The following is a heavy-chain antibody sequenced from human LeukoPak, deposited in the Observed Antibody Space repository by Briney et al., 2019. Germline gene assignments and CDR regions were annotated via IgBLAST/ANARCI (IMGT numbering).Heavy chain of an antibody. V-gene: IGHV4-59*08. CDR3: ARHSGPLLEQYLYYGSGSPHNWFDP. J-gene: IGHJ5*02. CDR1: GGSISSYY. D-gene: IGHD3-10*01. CDR2: IYYSGST. Sequence: PSETLSLTCTVSGGSISSYYWSWIRQPPGKGLEWIGYIYYSGSTNYNPSLKSRVTISVDTSKNQFSLKLSSVTAADTAVYYCARHSGPLLEQYLYYGSGSPHNWFDPWSQGTLVTVSS.